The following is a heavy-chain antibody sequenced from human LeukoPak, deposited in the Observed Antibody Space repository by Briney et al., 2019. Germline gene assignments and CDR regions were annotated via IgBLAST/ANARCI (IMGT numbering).Heavy chain of an antibody. V-gene: IGHV4-59*01. D-gene: IGHD6-13*01. CDR2: IYYSGST. CDR1: GGSISSYY. CDR3: ARAVAAAGPEGAFDI. Sequence: KTSETLSLTCTVSGGSISSYYWSWIRQPPGKGLEWIGYIYYSGSTNYNPSLKSRVTISVDTSKNQFSLKLSSVTAADTAVYYCARAVAAAGPEGAFDIWGQGTMVTVPS. J-gene: IGHJ3*02.